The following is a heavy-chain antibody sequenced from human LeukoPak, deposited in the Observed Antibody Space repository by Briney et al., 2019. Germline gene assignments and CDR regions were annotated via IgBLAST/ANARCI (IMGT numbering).Heavy chain of an antibody. CDR1: GFTFSSYS. CDR3: ARGESGSYSGAFDI. Sequence: GGSLRLSCAASGFTFSSYSMNWVRQAPGKGLEWVSSISSSSSYIYYADSVKGRFTISRDNAKNSLYLQMNSLRAEDTAVYYCARGESGSYSGAFDIWGQGTMVTVSS. CDR2: ISSSSSYI. V-gene: IGHV3-21*01. J-gene: IGHJ3*02. D-gene: IGHD1-26*01.